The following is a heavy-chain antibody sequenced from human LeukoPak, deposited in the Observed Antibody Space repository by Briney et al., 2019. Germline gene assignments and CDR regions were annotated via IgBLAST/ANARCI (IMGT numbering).Heavy chain of an antibody. CDR1: GGYINNYY. J-gene: IGHJ4*02. CDR2: IHSSGST. Sequence: SETLPLTCTVSGGYINNYYWSWIRQPPGKGPEWIGYIHSSGSTNYSPYLKSRVTISIDTSKNQFSLKLRSVTAADTAVYYCARRSDDSSGYTLFDYWGQGTLVTVSS. CDR3: ARRSDDSSGYTLFDY. D-gene: IGHD3-22*01. V-gene: IGHV4-59*08.